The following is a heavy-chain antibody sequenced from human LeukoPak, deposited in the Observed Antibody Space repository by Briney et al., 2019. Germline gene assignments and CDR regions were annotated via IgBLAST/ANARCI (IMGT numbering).Heavy chain of an antibody. V-gene: IGHV1-18*01. CDR3: ARGGYLRATKYYFDY. CDR2: ISAYNGDT. CDR1: GYTCTSND. J-gene: IGHJ4*02. Sequence: ASVKVSCKASGYTCTSNDINWVLQAPGQGLEWMGWISAYNGDTNYAQKFQGRVTMTTDTSTSTAYMELRSLRSDDTAVYYCARGGYLRATKYYFDYWGQGTLVTVSS. D-gene: IGHD1-26*01.